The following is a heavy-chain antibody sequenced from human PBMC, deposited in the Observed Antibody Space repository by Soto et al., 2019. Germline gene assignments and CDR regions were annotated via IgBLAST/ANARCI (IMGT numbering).Heavy chain of an antibody. Sequence: GGSLRLSCAASGFTFSSYAMSWVRQAPGKGLEWVPAISGSGGSTYYADSVKGRFTISRDNSKNQFSLKLSSVTAADTAVYYCARYPKTNQLRFLEWYGDGMDVWGQGTTVTVSS. V-gene: IGHV3-23*01. J-gene: IGHJ6*02. CDR1: GFTFSSYA. D-gene: IGHD3-3*01. CDR3: ARYPKTNQLRFLEWYGDGMDV. CDR2: ISGSGGST.